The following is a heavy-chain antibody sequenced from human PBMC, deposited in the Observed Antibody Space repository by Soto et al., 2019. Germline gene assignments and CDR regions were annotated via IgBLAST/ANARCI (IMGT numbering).Heavy chain of an antibody. CDR3: ARDRVGSGSYGPGSIMDV. V-gene: IGHV6-1*01. CDR2: TYYRSKWYN. J-gene: IGHJ6*02. CDR1: GDSVSSNSAA. D-gene: IGHD1-26*01. Sequence: PSQTLSLTCAISGDSVSSNSAAWNWIRQSPSRSLEWLGRTYYRSKWYNDYAVSVKSRITINPDTSKNQFSLQLNSVTPEDTALYYCARDRVGSGSYGPGSIMDVWGQGTTVTV.